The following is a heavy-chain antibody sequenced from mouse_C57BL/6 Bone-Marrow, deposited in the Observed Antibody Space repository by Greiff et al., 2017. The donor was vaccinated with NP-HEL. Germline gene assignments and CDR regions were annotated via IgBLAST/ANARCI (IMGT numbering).Heavy chain of an antibody. J-gene: IGHJ3*01. Sequence: VQLQQSGAELARPGASVKLSCKASGYTFTSYGISWVKQSTGQGLEWIGEIYPRSGNTYYNEKFKGKATLTADKSSSTAYMELRSLTSEDSAVYFCARGYDYDGAWFAYWGQGTLVTVSA. CDR1: GYTFTSYG. V-gene: IGHV1-81*01. D-gene: IGHD2-4*01. CDR3: ARGYDYDGAWFAY. CDR2: IYPRSGNT.